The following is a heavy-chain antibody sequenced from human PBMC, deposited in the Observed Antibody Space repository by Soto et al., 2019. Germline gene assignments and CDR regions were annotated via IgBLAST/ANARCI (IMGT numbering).Heavy chain of an antibody. CDR3: ARVPEGYCTNGVCRNYYYMDV. J-gene: IGHJ6*03. D-gene: IGHD2-8*01. V-gene: IGHV3-21*01. Sequence: EVQLVESGGGLVKPGGSLRLSCAASGFTFSSYSMNWVRQAPGKGLEWVSSISSSSSYIYYADSMKGRFTISRDNAKNSLYLQMNSLRAEDTAVYYCARVPEGYCTNGVCRNYYYMDVWGKGTTVTVSS. CDR2: ISSSSSYI. CDR1: GFTFSSYS.